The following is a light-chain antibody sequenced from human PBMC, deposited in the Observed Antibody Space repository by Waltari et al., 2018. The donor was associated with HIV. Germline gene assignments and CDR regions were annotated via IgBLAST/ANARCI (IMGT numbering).Light chain of an antibody. Sequence: QSALTQPASVSASPGQAITISCTASSSAVGGYNYLPWYQQHPGKAPRLMIYDVSTRPSGVSDRFSGSKSGDTASLTISGLQAEDEADYYCESYTSTSVWVFGGGTRLTVL. CDR2: DVS. J-gene: IGLJ3*02. V-gene: IGLV2-14*03. CDR3: ESYTSTSVWV. CDR1: SSAVGGYNY.